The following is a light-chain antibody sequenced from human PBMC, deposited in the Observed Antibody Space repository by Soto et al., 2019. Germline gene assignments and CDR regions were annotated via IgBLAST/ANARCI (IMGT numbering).Light chain of an antibody. CDR2: GHS. V-gene: IGLV1-40*01. CDR3: QSYDIDLIGLI. CDR1: DSNIGARYD. Sequence: QSVLTQPPSVSGAPGQRVTIACTGSDSNIGARYDVQWFRHFPGAAPKLLLSGHSHRPSGVPDRFSGSKSGTSASLVITGLQAEDEADYYCQSYDIDLIGLIFGAGTKLTVL. J-gene: IGLJ2*01.